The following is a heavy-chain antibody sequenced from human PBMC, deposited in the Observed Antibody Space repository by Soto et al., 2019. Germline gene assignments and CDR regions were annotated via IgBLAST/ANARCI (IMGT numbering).Heavy chain of an antibody. J-gene: IGHJ4*02. Sequence: PGGSLRLSCSTSGFTFNTYAMNWVRQAPGKGLEWVSALSGSGGTTYYADSVRGRFTISRDNSKNTLFLQMNSLRAEDTALYYCAKQRVGYGSGSDTYYIHFWGQGILVTVSS. V-gene: IGHV3-23*01. CDR3: AKQRVGYGSGSDTYYIHF. D-gene: IGHD3-10*01. CDR2: LSGSGGTT. CDR1: GFTFNTYA.